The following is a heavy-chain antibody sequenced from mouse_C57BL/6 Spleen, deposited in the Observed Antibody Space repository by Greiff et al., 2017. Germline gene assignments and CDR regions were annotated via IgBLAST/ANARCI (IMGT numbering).Heavy chain of an antibody. V-gene: IGHV1-55*01. CDR1: GYTFTSYW. D-gene: IGHD2-1*01. J-gene: IGHJ1*03. CDR2: IYPGSGST. CDR3: ARDYGNYWYFDV. Sequence: VKLQESGAELVKPGASVKMSCKASGYTFTSYWITWVKQRPGQGLEWIGDIYPGSGSTNYNEKFKSKATLTVDTSSSTAYMQLSSLTSEDSAVYYCARDYGNYWYFDVWGTGTTVTVSS.